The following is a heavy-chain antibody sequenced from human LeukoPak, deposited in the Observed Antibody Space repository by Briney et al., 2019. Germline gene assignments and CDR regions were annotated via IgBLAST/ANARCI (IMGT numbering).Heavy chain of an antibody. Sequence: PSETLSLTCTVSGGSISSGGYYWSWIRQHPGKGLEWIGYIYYSGSTYYNPSLKSRVTMSVDTSKNQFSLKLSSVTAADTAVYYCARMGSGWPGYYFDYWGQGTLVTVSS. CDR3: ARMGSGWPGYYFDY. V-gene: IGHV4-31*03. CDR1: GGSISSGGYY. J-gene: IGHJ4*02. D-gene: IGHD6-19*01. CDR2: IYYSGST.